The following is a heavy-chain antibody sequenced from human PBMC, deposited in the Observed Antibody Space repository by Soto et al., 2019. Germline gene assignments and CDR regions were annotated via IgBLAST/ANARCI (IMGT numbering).Heavy chain of an antibody. J-gene: IGHJ4*02. Sequence: QVQLVESGGGVVQPGGSLRLSCAASGSIFSGYGMHWVRQAPGKGLEWVAVIRYDGSNIYYAESVKGRFTISRDNSKNTLYLQMNSLRAEDTAVYYCARDGVGRTVFFGYFDYWGQGALVTVSS. V-gene: IGHV3-33*01. CDR2: IRYDGSNI. CDR1: GSIFSGYG. D-gene: IGHD3-3*01. CDR3: ARDGVGRTVFFGYFDY.